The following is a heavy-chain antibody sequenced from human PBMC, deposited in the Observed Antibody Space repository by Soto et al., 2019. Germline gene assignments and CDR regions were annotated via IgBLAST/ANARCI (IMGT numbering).Heavy chain of an antibody. V-gene: IGHV1-69*06. CDR2: VIPIFGTA. CDR3: ATADSSGYYSPRLGYYYGMDV. Sequence: QVQLVQSGAEVKKPGSSVKVSCKASGGTFSSYAISWLRQAPGQGLEWMGGVIPIFGTANYAQKFQGRVTITADKSTSTASMELSSLRSEDTAVYYCATADSSGYYSPRLGYYYGMDVWGQGTTVTVSS. D-gene: IGHD3-22*01. CDR1: GGTFSSYA. J-gene: IGHJ6*02.